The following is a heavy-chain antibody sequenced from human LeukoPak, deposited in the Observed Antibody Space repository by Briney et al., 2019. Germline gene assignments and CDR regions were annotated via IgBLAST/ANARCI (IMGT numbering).Heavy chain of an antibody. D-gene: IGHD3-3*01. J-gene: IGHJ4*02. CDR2: THHSGAT. CDR1: GGSISSKNW. CDR3: ARRSPRDDLDY. Sequence: SETLSLTCAVSGGSISSKNWWTWVRQPPGKGLEWIGETHHSGATNYNPSLKSRVTISVDKSKNQFSLKLSSVTAADTAVYYCARRSPRDDLDYWGQGTLVTVSS. V-gene: IGHV4-4*02.